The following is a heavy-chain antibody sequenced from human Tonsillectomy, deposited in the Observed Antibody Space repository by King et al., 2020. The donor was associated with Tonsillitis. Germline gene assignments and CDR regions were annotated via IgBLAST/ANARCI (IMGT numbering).Heavy chain of an antibody. V-gene: IGHV1-8*01. D-gene: IGHD3-10*01. CDR2: MNPNSGNT. Sequence: QLVQSGAEVKKPGASVKVSCKASGYTFTSYDINWVRQATGQGLEWVGWMNPNSGNTGYAQKFQGRVTMTRNTSISTAYMELRSLRSEDTAVYYCASSAYYYGTSTYNYGMDVWGQGTTVTVSS. CDR1: GYTFTSYD. J-gene: IGHJ6*02. CDR3: ASSAYYYGTSTYNYGMDV.